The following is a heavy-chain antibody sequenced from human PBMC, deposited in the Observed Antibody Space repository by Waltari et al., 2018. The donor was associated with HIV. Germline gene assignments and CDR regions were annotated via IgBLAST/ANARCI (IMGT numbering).Heavy chain of an antibody. CDR3: ARVFSSGSYPDAFDI. CDR2: IYYRGNI. Sequence: QVQLQESGPGLIKPSQTLSLPCTVSGGSISSGGFYWSWIRQHPGKGLEWIGYIYYRGNIYYNPSLKSPITISLDTSKNQFSLKLSSVTAADTAVYYCARVFSSGSYPDAFDIWGPGTMVTVSP. D-gene: IGHD1-26*01. J-gene: IGHJ3*02. V-gene: IGHV4-31*01. CDR1: GGSISSGGFY.